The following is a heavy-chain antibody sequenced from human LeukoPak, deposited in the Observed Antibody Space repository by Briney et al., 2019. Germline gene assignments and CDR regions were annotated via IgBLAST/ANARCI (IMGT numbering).Heavy chain of an antibody. CDR3: AKERGGYRVTMLSDI. V-gene: IGHV3-23*01. CDR2: ISNNGGYT. D-gene: IGHD3-22*01. CDR1: GFTFSSSA. Sequence: PGGSLRLSCAASGFTFSSSAMSWVRQAPGKGLEWVSAISNNGGYTYYADSVKGRFTISRDNSKNTLYLQMNSLRAEDTAVYYCAKERGGYRVTMLSDIWGQGTMVTVSS. J-gene: IGHJ3*02.